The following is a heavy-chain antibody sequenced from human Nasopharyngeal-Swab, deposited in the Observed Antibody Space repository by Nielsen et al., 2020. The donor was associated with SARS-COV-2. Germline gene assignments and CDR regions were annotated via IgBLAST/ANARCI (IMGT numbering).Heavy chain of an antibody. CDR2: IKQSGSGQ. D-gene: IGHD2-2*01. Sequence: LSLTCAASGFTFSSYWMSWVRQAPGKGLEWVAHIKQSGSGQYYVDSVKGRFTISRDNAKNSLSLQMNSLRAEDTAVYYCARYCSTTSCLRGFDYWGQGTLVTVSS. V-gene: IGHV3-7*01. J-gene: IGHJ4*02. CDR3: ARYCSTTSCLRGFDY. CDR1: GFTFSSYW.